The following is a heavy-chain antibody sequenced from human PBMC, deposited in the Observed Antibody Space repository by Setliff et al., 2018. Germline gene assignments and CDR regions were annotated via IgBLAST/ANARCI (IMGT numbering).Heavy chain of an antibody. CDR3: ARTMVQTKLRAFDT. CDR1: GGSISSGSYY. J-gene: IGHJ3*02. D-gene: IGHD3-10*01. V-gene: IGHV4-61*02. Sequence: KTSETLSLTCTVSGGSISSGSYYWSWIRQPAGKGLEWIGRISTSESSNYNPSLNSRVTISLDTSKNQFSLKLSSVTAADAAVYYCARTMVQTKLRAFDTWGQGTMVTVSS. CDR2: ISTSESS.